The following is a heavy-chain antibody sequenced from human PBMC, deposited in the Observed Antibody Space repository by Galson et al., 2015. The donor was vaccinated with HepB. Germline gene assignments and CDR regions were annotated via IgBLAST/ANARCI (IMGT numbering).Heavy chain of an antibody. D-gene: IGHD2-21*02. CDR2: IDPKSGVT. CDR1: GYTFTDYF. V-gene: IGHV1-2*06. Sequence: SVKVSCKASGYTFTDYFMHWVRQAPGQGLEWMGRIDPKSGVTLYAPKFQGRVAVTRDTSISTAYMDLSSLTSDDTAVYYCARVFPYKTALDHWGQGTLVTVSS. J-gene: IGHJ4*02. CDR3: ARVFPYKTALDH.